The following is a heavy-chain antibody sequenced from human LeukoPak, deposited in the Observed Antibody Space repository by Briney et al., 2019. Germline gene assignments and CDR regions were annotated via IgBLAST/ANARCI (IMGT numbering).Heavy chain of an antibody. CDR3: ARGGTRLYTSGSLDY. CDR2: INYSGST. D-gene: IGHD6-25*01. J-gene: IGHJ4*02. CDR1: GDSISMYY. Sequence: PSETLSLTCSVSGDSISMYYWSWIRQPPGKGLQWIGYINYSGSTNYNPSLKSRVTVSVDTSKNQFSLELSSVTAADTAVYYCARGGTRLYTSGSLDYWGQGILVTVSS. V-gene: IGHV4-59*01.